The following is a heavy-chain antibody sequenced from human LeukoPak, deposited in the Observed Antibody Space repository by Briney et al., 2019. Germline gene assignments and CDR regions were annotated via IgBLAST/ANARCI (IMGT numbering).Heavy chain of an antibody. CDR3: ARARSGHDSRGYYLD. J-gene: IGHJ4*02. Sequence: GASVKVSCKASGGTFSSYAISWVRQAPGQGLEWMGGIIPIFGTANYAQKFQGRVTITTDESTRTAYMELSSLRSEDTAVYYCARARSGHDSRGYYLDWGQGPLVPVFS. D-gene: IGHD3-22*01. CDR1: GGTFSSYA. CDR2: IIPIFGTA. V-gene: IGHV1-69*05.